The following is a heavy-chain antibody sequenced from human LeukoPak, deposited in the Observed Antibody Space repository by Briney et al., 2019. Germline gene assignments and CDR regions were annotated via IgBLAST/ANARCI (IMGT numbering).Heavy chain of an antibody. Sequence: SETLSLTCTVSGGTLSSYYWSWVRQPPGKGLEWIGYIYYSGSTNYNPSLKSRVTISVDTSKNQSSLKLSSVTAADTAVYYCARGGLNYYYYYMDVWGKGTTVTVSS. CDR1: GGTLSSYY. J-gene: IGHJ6*03. CDR3: ARGGLNYYYYYMDV. V-gene: IGHV4-59*01. CDR2: IYYSGST.